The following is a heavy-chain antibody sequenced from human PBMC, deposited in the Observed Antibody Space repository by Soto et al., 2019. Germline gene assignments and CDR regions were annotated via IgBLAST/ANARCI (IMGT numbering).Heavy chain of an antibody. V-gene: IGHV1-69*12. J-gene: IGHJ6*02. Sequence: QVQMEQSGAEVKKPGSSVKVSCKASGGTFSTAAISWVRQAPGQGLEWMGGIMPIFRTADYAQKFQGRVTITADESTTTAYLELRSLRSGDTAVYYCARDKDRPQLGGNYYYIMDVWGQGTTVTVSS. CDR1: GGTFSTAA. D-gene: IGHD3-3*02. CDR3: ARDKDRPQLGGNYYYIMDV. CDR2: IMPIFRTA.